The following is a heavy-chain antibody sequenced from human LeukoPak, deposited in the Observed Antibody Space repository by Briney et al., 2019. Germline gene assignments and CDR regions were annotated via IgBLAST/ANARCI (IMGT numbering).Heavy chain of an antibody. Sequence: PSQTLSLTCTVSACSISSGDYYWSWIRQPPGKGLEWIGEINHSGSTNYNPSLKSRVTISVDTSKNQFSLKLSSVTAADTAVYYCARGLVGYSYGAWGQGTLVTVSS. J-gene: IGHJ4*02. D-gene: IGHD5-18*01. CDR2: INHSGST. CDR3: ARGLVGYSYGA. CDR1: ACSISSGDYY. V-gene: IGHV4-30-4*08.